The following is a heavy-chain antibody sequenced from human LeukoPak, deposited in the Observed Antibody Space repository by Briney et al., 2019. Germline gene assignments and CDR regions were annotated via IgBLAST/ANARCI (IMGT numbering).Heavy chain of an antibody. CDR1: GFTFSSYG. V-gene: IGHV3-23*01. CDR2: ISGSGGST. J-gene: IGHJ4*02. D-gene: IGHD4-23*01. Sequence: GGSLRLSCAASGFTFSSYGMSWVRQAPGKGLEWVSAISGSGGSTYYADSVKGRFTISRDNSKNTLYLQMNSLRAEDAAVYYCAKETGSVVTLPSDYWGQGTLVTVSS. CDR3: AKETGSVVTLPSDY.